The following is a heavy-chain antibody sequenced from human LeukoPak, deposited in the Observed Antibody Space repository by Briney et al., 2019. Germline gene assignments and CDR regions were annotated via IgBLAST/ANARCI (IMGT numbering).Heavy chain of an antibody. Sequence: SETLSLTCSVSGGSISSYYWSWIRQPPGKGLVWMGYIYYSGSTYYNPSLKSRVTISVDTSKNQFSLKLSSVTAADTAVYYCARGGGTMVRGVRGSAFDIWGQGTMVTVSS. CDR1: GGSISSYY. J-gene: IGHJ3*02. CDR2: IYYSGST. V-gene: IGHV4-59*12. CDR3: ARGGGTMVRGVRGSAFDI. D-gene: IGHD3-10*01.